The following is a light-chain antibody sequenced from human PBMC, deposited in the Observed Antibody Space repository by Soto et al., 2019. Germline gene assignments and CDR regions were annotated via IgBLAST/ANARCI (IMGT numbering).Light chain of an antibody. V-gene: IGLV7-46*01. CDR3: LLSYSGGRAV. CDR1: TGAVTSGHY. CDR2: DTS. J-gene: IGLJ3*02. Sequence: QAVVTQEPSLTVSPGGTVTLTCGSSTGAVTSGHYPYWFQQKPGQAPRTLIYDTSNKHSWTPARFSGSLLGGKAALTLSGAQPEDESDYYCLLSYSGGRAVFGGGTKVTVL.